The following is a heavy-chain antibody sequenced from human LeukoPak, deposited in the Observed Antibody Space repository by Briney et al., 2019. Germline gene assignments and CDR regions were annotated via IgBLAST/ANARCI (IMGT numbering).Heavy chain of an antibody. Sequence: PGGSLRLSCAASGFTFSSYSMNWVRQAPGKGLEWVSSISSSSSYIYYADSVKGRFTISRDNAKNSLYLQMNSLRAEDTALYYCAKDIREPSNSGYDMGFAFDIWGQGTMVTVSS. D-gene: IGHD3-22*01. CDR2: ISSSSSYI. V-gene: IGHV3-21*04. CDR1: GFTFSSYS. CDR3: AKDIREPSNSGYDMGFAFDI. J-gene: IGHJ3*02.